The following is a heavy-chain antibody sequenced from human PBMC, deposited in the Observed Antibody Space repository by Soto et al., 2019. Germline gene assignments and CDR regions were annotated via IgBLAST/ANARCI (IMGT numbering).Heavy chain of an antibody. J-gene: IGHJ4*02. CDR2: MRPNSDPI. CDR3: ATDRDYALNN. Sequence: EVQLVESGGGLIQPGGSLRLSCAASGFAFSTSSMNWVRQAPGKGLEWVSYMRPNSDPIYYAGSVQGRFTISRDNVRNLLYLQMNNLRDEDTAVYYCATDRDYALNNWGQGVLVTVSS. D-gene: IGHD4-17*01. V-gene: IGHV3-48*02. CDR1: GFAFSTSS.